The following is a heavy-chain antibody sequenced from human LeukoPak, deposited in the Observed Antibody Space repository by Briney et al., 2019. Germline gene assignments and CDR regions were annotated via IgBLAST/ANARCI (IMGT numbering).Heavy chain of an antibody. V-gene: IGHV4-59*01. CDR2: IYYSGST. CDR1: GGSISSYY. D-gene: IGHD4-23*01. CDR3: ARTDYGGTPFDY. Sequence: SETLSLTYTVSGGSISSYYWSWIRQPPGKGLEWIGYIYYSGSTNYNPSLKSRVTISVDTSKNQFSLKLSSVTAADTAVYYCARTDYGGTPFDYWGQGTLVTVSS. J-gene: IGHJ4*02.